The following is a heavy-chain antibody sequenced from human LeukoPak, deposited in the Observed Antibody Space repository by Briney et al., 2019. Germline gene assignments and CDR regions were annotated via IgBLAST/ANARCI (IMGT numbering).Heavy chain of an antibody. Sequence: GGSLRLSCAASGFTFSSYAMHWVRQAPGKGLEWVAVISYDGSNKYYADSVKGRFTISRDNAKNSLYLQMNSLRAEDTAVYYCARTPVGATYGYWGQGTLVTVSS. CDR2: ISYDGSNK. CDR1: GFTFSSYA. CDR3: ARTPVGATYGY. V-gene: IGHV3-30-3*01. D-gene: IGHD1-26*01. J-gene: IGHJ4*02.